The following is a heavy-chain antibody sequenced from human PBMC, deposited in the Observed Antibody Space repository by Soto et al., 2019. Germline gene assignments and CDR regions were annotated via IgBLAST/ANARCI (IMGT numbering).Heavy chain of an antibody. CDR3: ARDSFYCSSTSCSFDY. CDR2: ISAYNGNT. Sequence: ASVKVSCKASGYTFTSYGISWVRQAPGQGLEWMGWISAYNGNTNYAQKLQGRVTMTTDTSTSTAYMELRSLRSDDTAVYYCARDSFYCSSTSCSFDYWGQGTPAPVSP. CDR1: GYTFTSYG. J-gene: IGHJ4*02. V-gene: IGHV1-18*01. D-gene: IGHD2-2*01.